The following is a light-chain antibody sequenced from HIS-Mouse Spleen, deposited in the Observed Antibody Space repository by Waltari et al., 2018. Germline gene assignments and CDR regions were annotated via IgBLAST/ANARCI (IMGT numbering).Light chain of an antibody. CDR1: QSISSY. CDR2: AAS. V-gene: IGKV1-39*01. Sequence: DIQMTQSPSSLSASVGDRVTITCRESQSISSYLNWYQQKPGKGPKILIYAASSLQSGVPSRFSGSGSGTDFTLTISSLQAEDFATYYCQQSYSTPYTFGQGTKLEIK. CDR3: QQSYSTPYT. J-gene: IGKJ2*01.